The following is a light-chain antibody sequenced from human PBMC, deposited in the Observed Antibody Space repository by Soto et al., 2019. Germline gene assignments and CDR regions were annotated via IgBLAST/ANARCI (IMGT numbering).Light chain of an antibody. CDR2: DAS. J-gene: IGKJ1*01. V-gene: IGKV3-20*01. CDR3: QHYGNSMSP. CDR1: QSVRSMY. Sequence: VVLTQSPGTLSLSPGERATLSCRASQSVRSMYLAWYQQKPGQAPRLLVYDASSRPTDIPNRFSGSGSGKDFTPRNRELEHQDLADYYCQHYGNSMSPFGQGPKV.